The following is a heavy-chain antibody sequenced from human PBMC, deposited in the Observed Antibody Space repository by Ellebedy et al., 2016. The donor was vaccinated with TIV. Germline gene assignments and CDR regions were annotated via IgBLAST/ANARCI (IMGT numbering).Heavy chain of an antibody. CDR2: IWYDGSNK. CDR1: GFTFSSYA. Sequence: GESLKISCAASGFTFSSYAMSWVRQAPGKGLEWVAVIWYDGSNKYYADSVKGRFTISRDNSKNTLYLQMNSLRAEDTAVYYCARDQGEWELGPWGQGTLVTVSS. V-gene: IGHV3-33*08. D-gene: IGHD1-26*01. J-gene: IGHJ5*02. CDR3: ARDQGEWELGP.